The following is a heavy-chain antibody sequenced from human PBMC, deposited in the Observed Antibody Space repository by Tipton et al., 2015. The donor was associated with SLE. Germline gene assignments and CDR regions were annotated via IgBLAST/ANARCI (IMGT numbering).Heavy chain of an antibody. CDR3: ARDGFSGSGSSRFDY. CDR2: IYSSGRT. CDR1: GGSLSFGSYY. V-gene: IGHV4-61*02. J-gene: IGHJ4*02. Sequence: TLSLTCSVSGGSLSFGSYYWSWLRQPPGQGLEWIGRIYSSGRTNYKSSLQSRVTISLDTSNNQFSLKLSSVTAADTAVYYCARDGFSGSGSSRFDYWGQGTLVTVSS. D-gene: IGHD1-26*01.